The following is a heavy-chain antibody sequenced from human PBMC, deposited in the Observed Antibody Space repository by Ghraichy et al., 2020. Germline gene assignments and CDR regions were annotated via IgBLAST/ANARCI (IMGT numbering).Heavy chain of an antibody. CDR1: GFTFSNYW. CDR2: IISDGSDT. Sequence: GESLNISCAASGFTFSNYWMHWVRQAPGKGLVWVSRIISDGSDTNYADSVKGRFTISRDNAKNTLYLQMNSLRAKDTAVYHYLAWAVAGPAIDYWGQGTLVTVSS. V-gene: IGHV3-74*01. J-gene: IGHJ4*02. D-gene: IGHD6-19*01. CDR3: LAWAVAGPAIDY.